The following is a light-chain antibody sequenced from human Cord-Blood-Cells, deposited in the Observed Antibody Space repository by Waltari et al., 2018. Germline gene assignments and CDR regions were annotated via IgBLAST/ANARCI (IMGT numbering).Light chain of an antibody. Sequence: IVLTQSPGTLSLSAGDRATLSCRASQSVSSSYLAWYQQKPGQAPRPLIYGASSRATGIPDRFSGSGSGTDFTLTISRLEPEDFAVYYCQQYGSSPMYTFGQGTKLEIK. V-gene: IGKV3-20*01. CDR1: QSVSSSY. CDR3: QQYGSSPMYT. CDR2: GAS. J-gene: IGKJ2*01.